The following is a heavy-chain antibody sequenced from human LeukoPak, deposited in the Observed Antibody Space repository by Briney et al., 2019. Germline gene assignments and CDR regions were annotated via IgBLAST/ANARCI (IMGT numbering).Heavy chain of an antibody. D-gene: IGHD6-13*01. CDR3: ARLAGDSIAAAGVDY. CDR1: GGSISSSSYY. Sequence: SGTLSLTCTVSGGSISSSSYYWGWIRQPPGKGLEWIGSIYYSGSTYYNPSLKSRVTISVDTSKNQFSLKLSSVTAADTAVYYCARLAGDSIAAAGVDYWGQGTLVTVSS. V-gene: IGHV4-39*01. J-gene: IGHJ4*02. CDR2: IYYSGST.